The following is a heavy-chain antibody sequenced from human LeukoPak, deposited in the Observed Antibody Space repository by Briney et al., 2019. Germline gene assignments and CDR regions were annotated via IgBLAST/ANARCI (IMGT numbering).Heavy chain of an antibody. J-gene: IGHJ4*02. Sequence: GGSLRLSCAASGFSFDDYAMHWVRHAPGKGLEWVSGISWNSGNIGYADSVKGRFTISRDNAKNSLYLQMNSLRAEDMALYYCAKGRFLEWLPGPIDYWGQGTLVTVSS. D-gene: IGHD3-3*01. CDR2: ISWNSGNI. CDR3: AKGRFLEWLPGPIDY. V-gene: IGHV3-9*03. CDR1: GFSFDDYA.